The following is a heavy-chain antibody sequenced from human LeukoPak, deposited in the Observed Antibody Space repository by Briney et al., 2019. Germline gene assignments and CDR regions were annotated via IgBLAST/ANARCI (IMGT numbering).Heavy chain of an antibody. D-gene: IGHD5-18*01. V-gene: IGHV1-8*01. CDR1: GYTFTSYD. CDR3: ARVTRGDGYSDYYYMDV. CDR2: MNPNSGNT. J-gene: IGHJ6*03. Sequence: ASVKVSCKASGYTFTSYDINWVRQATGQGLEWMGWMNPNSGNTGYAQKFQGRVTITRNTSITTAYMELSSLRSDDTAVYYCARVTRGDGYSDYYYMDVWGKGTTVTVS.